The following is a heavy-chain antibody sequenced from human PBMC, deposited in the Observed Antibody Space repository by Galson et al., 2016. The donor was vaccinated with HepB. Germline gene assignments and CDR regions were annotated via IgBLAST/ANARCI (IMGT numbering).Heavy chain of an antibody. D-gene: IGHD7-27*01. V-gene: IGHV6-1*01. Sequence: CAISGDSVSTNSAAWNWIRQSPSRGLEWLGRTYYRSRWYNTYALSVKSRITINPDTSKNQISLQLSSVTPEDTAVYYCARAEANWDGGGDNCVDPWGQGTLVTVSS. CDR1: GDSVSTNSAA. CDR3: ARAEANWDGGGDNCVDP. CDR2: TYYRSRWYN. J-gene: IGHJ5*02.